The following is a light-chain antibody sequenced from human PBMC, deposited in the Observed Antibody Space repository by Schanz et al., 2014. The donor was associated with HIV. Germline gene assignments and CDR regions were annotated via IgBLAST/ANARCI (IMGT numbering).Light chain of an antibody. V-gene: IGKV1-5*03. J-gene: IGKJ2*01. CDR2: QAS. Sequence: DIQMTQSPSTLSASVGDRVTVTCRASQSIGSWLAWYQQKPGKAPKLLIHQASTLEKGVSSRFSGGGSGTEFTLTISSLQPDDFATYYCLQYDDESYTFGQGTKLEIK. CDR1: QSIGSW. CDR3: LQYDDESYT.